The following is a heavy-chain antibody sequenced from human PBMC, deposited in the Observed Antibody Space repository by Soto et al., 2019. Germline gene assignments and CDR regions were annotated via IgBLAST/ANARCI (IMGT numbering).Heavy chain of an antibody. J-gene: IGHJ4*02. CDR3: ASGVYCSGGSCYQTNFDY. Sequence: QVQLVQSGAEVKKPGASVKVSCKASGYTFTSYGISWVRQAPGQGLEWMGWISAYNGNTNYAQKLQGRVTMTTDTSTSTAEMELRSLRSDDTAVYYCASGVYCSGGSCYQTNFDYWGQGTLVTVSS. CDR1: GYTFTSYG. V-gene: IGHV1-18*01. CDR2: ISAYNGNT. D-gene: IGHD2-15*01.